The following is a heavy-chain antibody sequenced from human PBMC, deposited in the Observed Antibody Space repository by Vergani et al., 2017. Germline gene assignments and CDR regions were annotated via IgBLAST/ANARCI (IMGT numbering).Heavy chain of an antibody. D-gene: IGHD1-26*01. V-gene: IGHV3-30-3*01. CDR1: GFTFSSYA. CDR2: ISYDGSNK. J-gene: IGHJ4*02. CDR3: ARVGGESD. Sequence: VQLLESGGGLVQPGGSLRLSCAASGFTFSSYAMHWVRQAPGKGLEWVAVISYDGSNKYYADSVKGRFTISRDNSKNTLYLQMNSLRAEDTAVYYCARVGGESDWGQGTLVTVSS.